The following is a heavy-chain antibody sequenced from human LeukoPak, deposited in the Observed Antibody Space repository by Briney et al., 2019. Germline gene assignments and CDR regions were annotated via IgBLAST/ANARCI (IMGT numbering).Heavy chain of an antibody. CDR3: ARDSTYYYGSGSLDI. D-gene: IGHD3-10*01. CDR2: IYYSGST. J-gene: IGHJ3*02. CDR1: GGSISSSSYY. Sequence: SETLSLTCTVSGGSISSSSYYWGWIRQPPGKGLEWIGSIYYSGSTYYNPSLKSRVTISVDTSKNQFSLKLSSVTAADTAVYYCARDSTYYYGSGSLDIWGQGTMVTVSS. V-gene: IGHV4-39*07.